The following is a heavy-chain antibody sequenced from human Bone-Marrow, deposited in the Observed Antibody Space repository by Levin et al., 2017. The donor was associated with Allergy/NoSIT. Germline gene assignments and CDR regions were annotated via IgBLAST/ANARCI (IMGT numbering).Heavy chain of an antibody. CDR1: GFSVSNYG. V-gene: IGHV3-23*01. CDR3: AKDWSMTPDVLLAY. CDR2: ITATGGST. J-gene: IGHJ4*02. D-gene: IGHD3-10*02. Sequence: GGSLRLSCAASGFSVSNYGMSWVRQAPGEGLEWVSSITATGGSTYYADSVEGRFTITRDTSTNTLHLQMNSLGAGDTAVYFCAKDWSMTPDVLLAYWGQGTLVTVSS.